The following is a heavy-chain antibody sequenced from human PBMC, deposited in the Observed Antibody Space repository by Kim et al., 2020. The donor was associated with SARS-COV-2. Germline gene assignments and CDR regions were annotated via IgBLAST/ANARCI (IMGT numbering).Heavy chain of an antibody. Sequence: SETLSLTCAVYGGSFSGYYWSWIRQPPGKGLEWIGEINHSGSTNYNPSLKSRVTISVDTSKNQFSLKLSSVTAADTAVYYCARGSGYCSSTSCFRNWFDPWGQGTLVTVSS. CDR2: INHSGST. J-gene: IGHJ5*02. CDR1: GGSFSGYY. V-gene: IGHV4-34*01. CDR3: ARGSGYCSSTSCFRNWFDP. D-gene: IGHD2-2*01.